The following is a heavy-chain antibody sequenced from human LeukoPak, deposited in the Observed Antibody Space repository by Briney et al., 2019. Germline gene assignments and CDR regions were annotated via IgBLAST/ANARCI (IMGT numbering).Heavy chain of an antibody. D-gene: IGHD6-19*01. CDR1: GFTFSSYA. CDR2: ISGSGGST. Sequence: GGSLRLSCAASGFTFSSYAMSWVRQAPGKGLEWVSAISGSGGSTYYADSVKGRFTISRDNAKNSLYLQMNSLRAEDTAVYYCARVGIAVVSQDYWGQGTLVTVSS. CDR3: ARVGIAVVSQDY. J-gene: IGHJ4*02. V-gene: IGHV3-23*01.